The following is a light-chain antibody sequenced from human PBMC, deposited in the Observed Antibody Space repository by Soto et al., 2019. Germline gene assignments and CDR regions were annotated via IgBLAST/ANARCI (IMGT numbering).Light chain of an antibody. CDR2: LDSDGRH. J-gene: IGLJ2*01. Sequence: QPVLTQSPSASASLGASVKLTCTLSSGRYTYIIAWHQQQPGRGPRYSLSLDSDGRHNKGAGIPDRFSGSSSGAERYLTISSLQSEDEADYYCQTWGTGIHEIFGGGTKLTVL. CDR1: SGRYTYI. V-gene: IGLV4-69*01. CDR3: QTWGTGIHEI.